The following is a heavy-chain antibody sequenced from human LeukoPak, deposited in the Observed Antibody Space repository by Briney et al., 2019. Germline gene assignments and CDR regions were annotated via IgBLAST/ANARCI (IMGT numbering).Heavy chain of an antibody. CDR1: GFTFSSYS. Sequence: GGSLRLSCAASGFTFSSYSVSWIRQSPGKALEWVSSISGSGGSTYSADTVKGRSTISRDNSKDTLYLQMNSLRAEDTALYYCAKDRSCTNDICHGDFDYWGQGTLVTVSS. J-gene: IGHJ4*02. V-gene: IGHV3-23*01. CDR2: ISGSGGST. D-gene: IGHD2-8*01. CDR3: AKDRSCTNDICHGDFDY.